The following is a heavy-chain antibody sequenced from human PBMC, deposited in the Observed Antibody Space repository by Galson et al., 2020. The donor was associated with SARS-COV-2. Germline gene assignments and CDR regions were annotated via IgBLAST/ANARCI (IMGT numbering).Heavy chain of an antibody. CDR2: IIPILGIA. CDR1: GGTFSSYT. J-gene: IGHJ6*02. CDR3: ARDPVNSSGWNYYYYGMDV. D-gene: IGHD6-19*01. V-gene: IGHV1-69*04. Sequence: SVKVSCKASGGTFSSYTISWVRQAPGQGLEWMGRIIPILGIANYAQKFQGRVTITADKSTSTAYMELSSLRSEDTAVYYCARDPVNSSGWNYYYYGMDVWGQGTTVTVSS.